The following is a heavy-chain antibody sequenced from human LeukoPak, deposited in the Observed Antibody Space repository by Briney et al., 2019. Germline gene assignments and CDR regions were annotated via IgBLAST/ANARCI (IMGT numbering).Heavy chain of an antibody. CDR1: GYSISSGYY. V-gene: IGHV4-38-2*02. J-gene: IGHJ4*02. CDR3: ARGAEVPAAPDFFDY. D-gene: IGHD2-2*01. Sequence: SETLSLTCTVSGYSISSGYYWGWIRQPPGKGLECIGTIYHRGGTYYNPSVKSRVTISVDTSKNQLSLKLSSVTAADTAVYYCARGAEVPAAPDFFDYWGQGTLVTVSS. CDR2: IYHRGGT.